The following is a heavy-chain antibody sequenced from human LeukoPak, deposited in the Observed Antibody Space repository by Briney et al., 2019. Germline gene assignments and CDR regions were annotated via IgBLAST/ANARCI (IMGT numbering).Heavy chain of an antibody. CDR3: ARDAVYSSSWQYY. V-gene: IGHV3-33*01. CDR2: IWYDGSNK. D-gene: IGHD6-13*01. Sequence: GGSLRLSCAASGFTFSSYGMHWVRQAPGKGLEWLAVIWYDGSNKYYADSVKGPFTISRDNSKNTLYLQMNSLRAEDTAVYYCARDAVYSSSWQYYWGQGTLVTVSS. J-gene: IGHJ4*02. CDR1: GFTFSSYG.